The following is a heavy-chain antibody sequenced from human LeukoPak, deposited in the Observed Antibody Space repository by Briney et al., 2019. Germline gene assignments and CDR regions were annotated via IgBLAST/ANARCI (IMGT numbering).Heavy chain of an antibody. CDR1: GFTFSDYG. CDR2: ISSISSTI. Sequence: PGGSLRLSCVASGFTFSDYGMNWVRQAPGKGLEWVSHISSISSTIKYGDSVKGRFTISRDSAKNSLYLQMNSLRAEDTAVYYCAREWDSWGQGTLVTVSS. J-gene: IGHJ4*02. V-gene: IGHV3-48*01. CDR3: AREWDS.